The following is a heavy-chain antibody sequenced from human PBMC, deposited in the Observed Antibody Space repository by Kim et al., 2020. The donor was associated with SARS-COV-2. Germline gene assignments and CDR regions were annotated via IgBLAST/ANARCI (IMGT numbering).Heavy chain of an antibody. D-gene: IGHD5-12*01. CDR2: IYYSGST. CDR1: GGSISSSSYY. J-gene: IGHJ4*02. V-gene: IGHV4-39*02. Sequence: SETLSLTCTVSGGSISSSSYYWGWIRQPPGKGLEWIGSIYYSGSTYYNPSLKSRVTISVDTSKNQFSLKLSSVTAADTAVYYCAREMATLYFDYWGQGTLVTVSS. CDR3: AREMATLYFDY.